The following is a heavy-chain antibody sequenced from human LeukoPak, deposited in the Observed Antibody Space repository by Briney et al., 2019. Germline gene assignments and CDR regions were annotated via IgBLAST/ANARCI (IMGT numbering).Heavy chain of an antibody. Sequence: SVKVSCKASGGTFSNYAISWVRQAPGQGLEWMGGIIPIFGTANYAQKFQGRVTITTDESTSTAYMELSSLRSEDTAVYYCVRGGTDAFDTWGQGTMVTVSS. D-gene: IGHD2-15*01. V-gene: IGHV1-69*05. CDR2: IIPIFGTA. J-gene: IGHJ3*02. CDR1: GGTFSNYA. CDR3: VRGGTDAFDT.